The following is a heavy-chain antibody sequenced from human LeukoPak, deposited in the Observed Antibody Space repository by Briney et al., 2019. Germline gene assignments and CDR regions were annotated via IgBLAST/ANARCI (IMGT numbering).Heavy chain of an antibody. CDR1: GFTFSSYA. J-gene: IGHJ6*02. D-gene: IGHD6-13*01. CDR2: ISSNGGST. CDR3: ASSRIAAASYGMDV. Sequence: PGGSLRLSCTASGFTFSSYAMHWVRQAPGKGLEYVSAISSNGGSTYYANSVKGRFTISRDNAKNSLYLQMNSLRAEDTAVYYCASSRIAAASYGMDVWGQGTTVTVSS. V-gene: IGHV3-64*01.